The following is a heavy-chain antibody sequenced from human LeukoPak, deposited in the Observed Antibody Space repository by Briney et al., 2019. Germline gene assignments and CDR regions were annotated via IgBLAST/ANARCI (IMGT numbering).Heavy chain of an antibody. CDR1: GFIFTNYF. D-gene: IGHD2-15*01. CDR2: IKHDGSEK. V-gene: IGHV3-7*03. CDR3: AKDGVVVAATPGYYGMDV. J-gene: IGHJ6*02. Sequence: GGSLRLSCAASGFIFTNYFMSWVRQAPGKGLEWVASIKHDGSEKYYVDSVRGRFTISRDNSKNTLYLQMNSLRAEDTAVYYCAKDGVVVAATPGYYGMDVWGQGTTVTVSS.